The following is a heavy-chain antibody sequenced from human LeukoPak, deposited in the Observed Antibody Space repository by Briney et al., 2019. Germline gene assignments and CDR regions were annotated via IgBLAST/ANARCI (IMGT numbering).Heavy chain of an antibody. Sequence: GGSLRLSCAASGFTSSSYAMHWVRQAPGKGLEWVAVISYDGSNKYYADSVKGRFTTSRDNSKNTLYLQMNSLRAEDTAVYYCARDTRGRVAVAGHFDYWGQGTLVTVSS. V-gene: IGHV3-30-3*01. CDR2: ISYDGSNK. CDR1: GFTSSSYA. D-gene: IGHD6-19*01. J-gene: IGHJ4*02. CDR3: ARDTRGRVAVAGHFDY.